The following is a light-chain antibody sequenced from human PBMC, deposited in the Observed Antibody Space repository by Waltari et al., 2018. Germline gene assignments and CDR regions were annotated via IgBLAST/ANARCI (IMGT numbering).Light chain of an antibody. Sequence: SSVLTQPPSVSVAPGQTATITCGGNHIGSNSGHWYQQKPGQAPVLVVYDDDVRPPGIPERISGSNSANTASLTINRVEVGDEAAYFCQVWDNYADLVIFGGGTKLTVL. J-gene: IGLJ2*01. CDR3: QVWDNYADLVI. CDR2: DDD. CDR1: HIGSNS. V-gene: IGLV3-21*02.